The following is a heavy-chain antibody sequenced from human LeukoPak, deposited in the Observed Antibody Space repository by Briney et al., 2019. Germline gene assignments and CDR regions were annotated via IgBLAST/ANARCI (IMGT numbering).Heavy chain of an antibody. Sequence: SQTLSLTCAISGDSVSSNSAAWNWIRQSPSRGLEWLGRTYYRSKWYNDYAVSVKSRITINPDTSKNQFSLQLNSVTPEDTAVYYCARGVEIEKWELPELRSYYYGMDVWGQGTTVTVSS. J-gene: IGHJ6*02. CDR2: TYYRSKWYN. CDR3: ARGVEIEKWELPELRSYYYGMDV. D-gene: IGHD1-26*01. CDR1: GDSVSSNSAA. V-gene: IGHV6-1*01.